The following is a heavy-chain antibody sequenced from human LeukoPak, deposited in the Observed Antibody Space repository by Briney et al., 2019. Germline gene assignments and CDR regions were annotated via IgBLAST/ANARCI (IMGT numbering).Heavy chain of an antibody. CDR2: ISAYNGNT. CDR3: ARDCDRSGYYADYYYYGMDV. Sequence: ASVKVSCKASGYTFTSYGLSWVRQAPGQGLEWIGWISAYNGNTNYAQKLQGRVTMATDTSTSIAYMELRSLRSDDTAVYYCARDCDRSGYYADYYYYGMDVWGQGTTVTVSS. J-gene: IGHJ6*02. D-gene: IGHD3-22*01. V-gene: IGHV1-18*01. CDR1: GYTFTSYG.